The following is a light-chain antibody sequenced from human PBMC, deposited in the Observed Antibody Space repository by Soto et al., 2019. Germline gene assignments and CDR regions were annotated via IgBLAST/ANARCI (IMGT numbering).Light chain of an antibody. Sequence: DIQMTQSPSSLSASVGDRVTITCRASQSISSYLNWYQQKPGKAPKLLIYAASSLQSGVPSRFSGSGSGTDFTLTISSLQPEDFATYYCQQSYSTPRTFAQGTSADI. CDR1: QSISSY. CDR2: AAS. V-gene: IGKV1-39*01. J-gene: IGKJ1*01. CDR3: QQSYSTPRT.